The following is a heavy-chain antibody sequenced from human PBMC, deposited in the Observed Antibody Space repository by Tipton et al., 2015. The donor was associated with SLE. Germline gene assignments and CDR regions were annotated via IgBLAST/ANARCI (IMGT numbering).Heavy chain of an antibody. CDR3: ARVMGSGIAASDGYFDY. Sequence: TLSLTCTVSGGSISSSSYYWGWIRQPPGKGLEWIGSIYYSGSTYYNPSLKSRVTISVDTSKNQFSLKLSSVTAADTAVYYCARVMGSGIAASDGYFDYWGQGTLVTVSS. V-gene: IGHV4-39*07. D-gene: IGHD6-13*01. CDR1: GGSISSSSYY. J-gene: IGHJ4*02. CDR2: IYYSGST.